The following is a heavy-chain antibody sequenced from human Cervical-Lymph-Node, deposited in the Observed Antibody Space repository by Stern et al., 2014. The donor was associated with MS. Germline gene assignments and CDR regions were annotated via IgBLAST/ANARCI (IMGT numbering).Heavy chain of an antibody. J-gene: IGHJ6*02. Sequence: QVTLKESGPVLVKPTETLTLTCTVSGFSLSNARMGVSWIRQSPGKALEWLAHIFLNDEKTYSTSLKTRLTISKDTSNSQVVLSMTNMDPVDTATYYCARIRRGENTSGWSWGPATYYQSYGMDVWGQGTPVTVSS. CDR2: IFLNDEK. V-gene: IGHV2-26*01. CDR3: ARIRRGENTSGWSWGPATYYQSYGMDV. CDR1: GFSLSNARMG. D-gene: IGHD6-19*01.